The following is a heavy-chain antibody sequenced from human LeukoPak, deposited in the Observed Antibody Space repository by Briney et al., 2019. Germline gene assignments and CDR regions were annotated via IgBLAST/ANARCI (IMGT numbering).Heavy chain of an antibody. D-gene: IGHD3-10*02. V-gene: IGHV3-7*03. CDR3: ARDVRRGMDV. J-gene: IGHJ6*04. CDR2: IKQDGSEK. CDR1: GFTFTTYW. Sequence: GGSLRLSCAASGFTFTTYWMNWVRQAPGKGLEWVANIKQDGSEKYYVDSVKGRFTISGDNAKNSLYLQMNSLRAEDTAVYYCARDVRRGMDVWGKGTTVTVSS.